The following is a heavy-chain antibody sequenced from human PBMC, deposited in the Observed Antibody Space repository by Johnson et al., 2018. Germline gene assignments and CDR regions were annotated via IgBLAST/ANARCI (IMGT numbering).Heavy chain of an antibody. CDR2: ISWNSGSI. V-gene: IGHV3-9*01. CDR3: AKAEGLEDYYYYYGMDV. J-gene: IGHJ6*02. Sequence: EVQLVESGGGLVQPGGSLRLSCAASGFNFDDYGMHWVRQAPGKGLEWVSGISWNSGSIGYADAVEGRFTISRDNAKKSVYLEMNSLRGRDTAPYYCAKAEGLEDYYYYYGMDVWGQGTTVTVSS. CDR1: GFNFDDYG.